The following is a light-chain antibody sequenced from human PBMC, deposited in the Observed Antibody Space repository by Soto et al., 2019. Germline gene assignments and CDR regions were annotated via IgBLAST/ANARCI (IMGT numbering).Light chain of an antibody. J-gene: IGLJ1*01. Sequence: QSVLTQPPSASGSPGQSVTISCTGTSSDGGDYNYVSWYQQHPGKAPKLMIYEVNKRPSGVPDRFSGSKAGNTASLTVFGLQAEDEADYYCSSYAGSDVFVFGTGTKVTVL. V-gene: IGLV2-8*01. CDR3: SSYAGSDVFV. CDR1: SSDGGDYNY. CDR2: EVN.